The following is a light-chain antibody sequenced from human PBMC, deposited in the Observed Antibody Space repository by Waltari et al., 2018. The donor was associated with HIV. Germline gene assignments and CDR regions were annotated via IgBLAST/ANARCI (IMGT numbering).Light chain of an antibody. J-gene: IGLJ2*01. CDR2: DVT. V-gene: IGLV2-11*01. CDR1: SIDVGGYHY. Sequence: QSALTQPSSVSGSPGQSVTISCTGTSIDVGGYHYVSWYKPHPKKGPKLLIYDVTKRPSGVPDRFSGSKSGNTASLTISGLQAEDEADYYCCSYADTYFVVFGGRTTLTVL. CDR3: CSYADTYFVV.